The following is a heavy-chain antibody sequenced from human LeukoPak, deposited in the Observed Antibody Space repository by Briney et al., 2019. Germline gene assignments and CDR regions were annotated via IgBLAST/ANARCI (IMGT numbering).Heavy chain of an antibody. CDR2: ISPDGNGK. Sequence: PGGSLRLSCEASGFTFSKSWMNWVRQSPGKGLEWVANISPDGNGKRSVDSVKGRFTVSRDNAKASLFLQMNNLRAEDTALYYCAAWYSETTQEHNSWGQGTLVTVSS. J-gene: IGHJ4*02. D-gene: IGHD2-21*01. V-gene: IGHV3-7*01. CDR1: GFTFSKSW. CDR3: AAWYSETTQEHNS.